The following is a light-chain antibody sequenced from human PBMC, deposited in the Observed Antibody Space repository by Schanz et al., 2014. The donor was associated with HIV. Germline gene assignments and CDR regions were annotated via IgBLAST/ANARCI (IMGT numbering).Light chain of an antibody. CDR3: AAWDDSLEGVE. CDR2: GDR. CDR1: RSNLGAGSD. V-gene: IGLV1-40*01. J-gene: IGLJ2*01. Sequence: QSVLTQPPSVSGAPGQRVTISCTGTRSNLGAGSDAHWYQQLPGTAPKLLIYGDRNRPSGVPDRFSGSKSGTSASLAITGLQAEDEADYYCAAWDDSLEGVEFGGGTKLTVL.